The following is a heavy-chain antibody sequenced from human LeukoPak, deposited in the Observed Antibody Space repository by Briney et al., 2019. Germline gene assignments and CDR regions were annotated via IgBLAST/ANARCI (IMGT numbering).Heavy chain of an antibody. CDR2: IYYSGST. Sequence: SETLSLTCTVSGGSISSSSYYWGWIRQPPGKGLEWIGSIYYSGSTYYNPSLKSRVTISVDTSKNQFSLKLSSVTAADTAVYYCARHPCGGSCYRIWYFDLWGRGTLVTVSS. V-gene: IGHV4-39*01. CDR3: ARHPCGGSCYRIWYFDL. CDR1: GGSISSSSYY. D-gene: IGHD2-15*01. J-gene: IGHJ2*01.